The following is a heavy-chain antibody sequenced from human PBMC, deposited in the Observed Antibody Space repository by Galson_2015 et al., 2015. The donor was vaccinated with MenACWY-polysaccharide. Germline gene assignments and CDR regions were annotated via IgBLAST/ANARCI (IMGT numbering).Heavy chain of an antibody. CDR3: ASAGTGGPYYGMDV. V-gene: IGHV6-1*01. CDR1: GDSVSSNSAA. Sequence: CAISGDSVSSNSAAWNWIRQSPSRGLEWLGRTYYRTKWYNDYAVSVKSRITINPVTSKNHFSLQLNSVTPEDTAVYYCASAGTGGPYYGMDVWGQGTTVTVSS. CDR2: TYYRTKWYN. D-gene: IGHD2-8*02. J-gene: IGHJ6*02.